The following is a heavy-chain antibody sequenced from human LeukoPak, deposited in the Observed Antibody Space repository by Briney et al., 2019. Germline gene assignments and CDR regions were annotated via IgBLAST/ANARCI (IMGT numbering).Heavy chain of an antibody. Sequence: PGGSLQISCKGSGSIFTSYWIGWVRQLPGKGLEWMGIIYPGDSDTRYSPSIQGQVTISADKTDTTAYLQWSSLKASDSAMYYCARLFCGSGWYFDYWGQGTLVTVSS. D-gene: IGHD6-19*01. CDR3: ARLFCGSGWYFDY. J-gene: IGHJ4*02. CDR2: IYPGDSDT. V-gene: IGHV5-51*01. CDR1: GSIFTSYW.